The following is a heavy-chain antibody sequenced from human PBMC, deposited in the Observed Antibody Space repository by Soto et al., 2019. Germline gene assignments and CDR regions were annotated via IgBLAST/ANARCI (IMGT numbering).Heavy chain of an antibody. CDR1: GYSFTSYW. CDR3: ARLGVVLPAAISNYYYYGMDV. V-gene: IGHV5-10-1*01. CDR2: IDPSDSYT. D-gene: IGHD2-2*01. Sequence: PGESLKISCNGSGYSFTSYWISWVRQMPGKGLEWMGRIDPSDSYTNYSPSFQGHVTISADKSISTAYLQWGSLKASDTAMYYCARLGVVLPAAISNYYYYGMDVWG. J-gene: IGHJ6*01.